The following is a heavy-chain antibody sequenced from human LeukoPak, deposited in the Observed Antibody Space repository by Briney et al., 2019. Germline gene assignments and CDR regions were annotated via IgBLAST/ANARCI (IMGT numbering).Heavy chain of an antibody. V-gene: IGHV3-20*04. CDR2: INWNGGST. Sequence: AGGSLRLSCAASGFTFDDYGMSWVRQAPGKGREWVSGINWNGGSTGYADSVKGRFTISRDNAKNSLYLQMNSLRAEDTALYYCARRWFGEFDYWGQGTLVTVSS. J-gene: IGHJ4*02. CDR3: ARRWFGEFDY. CDR1: GFTFDDYG. D-gene: IGHD3-10*01.